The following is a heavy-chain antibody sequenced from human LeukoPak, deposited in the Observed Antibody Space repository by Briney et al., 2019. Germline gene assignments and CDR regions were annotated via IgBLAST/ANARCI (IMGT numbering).Heavy chain of an antibody. CDR3: ARDPYCSSTSCLAGFCDY. V-gene: IGHV3-64D*09. CDR2: ISSNGGRT. J-gene: IGHJ4*02. D-gene: IGHD2-2*01. CDR1: GFTFSNYA. Sequence: GGSLRLSCSVSGFTFSNYAMHWVRQAPGKGLEYVSAISSNGGRTYYADSVKGRFTISRDNSKNTLYLQMSSLRAEDTAVYYCARDPYCSSTSCLAGFCDYWGQGTLVTVSS.